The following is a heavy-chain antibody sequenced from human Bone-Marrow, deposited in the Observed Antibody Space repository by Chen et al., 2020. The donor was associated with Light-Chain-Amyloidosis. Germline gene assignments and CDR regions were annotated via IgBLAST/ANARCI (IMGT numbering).Heavy chain of an antibody. CDR2: IKPDGTET. J-gene: IGHJ4*02. CDR1: GFTFPPYW. Sequence: EVQLLESGGGLVQPGGSLSLSCAASGFTFPPYWMTWVRRPPGKGLEWVATIKPDGTETYYVDSVRCRFTISRDNAQNSLFLQMSSLRVEDTAVYYCARGGTREVDTPFWGQGTLVTVSS. D-gene: IGHD5-18*01. CDR3: ARGGTREVDTPF. V-gene: IGHV3-7*03.